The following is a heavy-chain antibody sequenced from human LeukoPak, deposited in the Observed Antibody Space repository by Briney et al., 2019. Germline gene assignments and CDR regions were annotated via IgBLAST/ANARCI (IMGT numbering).Heavy chain of an antibody. D-gene: IGHD2-2*02. Sequence: GASVKVSCKASGYTFTSYDINWVRQATGQGLEWMGWMNPNSGNTAYAQKFQGRVTITRNTSISTAYMELSSLRSEDTAVYYCARGSYCSSTSCYTGYYYYYYMDVWGKGTTVTVSS. CDR1: GYTFTSYD. V-gene: IGHV1-8*03. CDR2: MNPNSGNT. CDR3: ARGSYCSSTSCYTGYYYYYYMDV. J-gene: IGHJ6*03.